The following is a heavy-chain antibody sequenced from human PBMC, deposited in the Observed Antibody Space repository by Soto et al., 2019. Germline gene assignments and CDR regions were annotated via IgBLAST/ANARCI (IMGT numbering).Heavy chain of an antibody. CDR2: ISGSGGST. CDR1: GFTFSSYA. CDR3: AKAVNWNYGTLDAFDI. J-gene: IGHJ3*02. Sequence: QAGGSLRLSCAASGFTFSSYAMSWVRQAPGKGLEWVSAISGSGGSTYYADSVKGRFTISRDNSKNTLYLQMNSLRAEDTAVYYCAKAVNWNYGTLDAFDIWGRGTMVTVSS. D-gene: IGHD1-7*01. V-gene: IGHV3-23*01.